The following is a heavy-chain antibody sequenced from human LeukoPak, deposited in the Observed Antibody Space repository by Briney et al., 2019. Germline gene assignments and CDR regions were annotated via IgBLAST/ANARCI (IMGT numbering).Heavy chain of an antibody. CDR1: GFTFDDYA. CDR3: AKRGSDPYYYDSSGYPGSYYFDY. D-gene: IGHD3-22*01. V-gene: IGHV3-9*01. J-gene: IGHJ4*02. CDR2: ISWNSGSI. Sequence: GGSLRLSCAASGFTFDDYAMHWVRQAPGKGLEWVSGISWNSGSIGYAGSVKGRFTISRDNAKNSLYLQMNSLRAEDTALYYCAKRGSDPYYYDSSGYPGSYYFDYWGQGTLVTVSS.